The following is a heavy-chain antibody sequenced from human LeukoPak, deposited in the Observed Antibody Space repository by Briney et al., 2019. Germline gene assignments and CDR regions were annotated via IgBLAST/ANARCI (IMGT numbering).Heavy chain of an antibody. J-gene: IGHJ4*02. CDR3: ARDIAVAGTGEEGFDY. CDR1: GGSISSYY. CDR2: IYYSGST. V-gene: IGHV4-59*01. D-gene: IGHD6-19*01. Sequence: SETLSLTCTVSGGSISSYYWSWIRQPTGKGLEWIGYIYYSGSTNYNPSLKSRVTISVDTSKNQFSLKLSSVTAADTAVYYCARDIAVAGTGEEGFDYWGQGTLVTVSS.